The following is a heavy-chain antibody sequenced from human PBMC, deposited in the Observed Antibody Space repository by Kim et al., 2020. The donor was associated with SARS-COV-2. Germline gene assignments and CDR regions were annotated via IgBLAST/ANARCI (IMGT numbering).Heavy chain of an antibody. CDR2: IKSKTDGGTT. V-gene: IGHV3-15*01. Sequence: GGSLRLSCAASGFTFSNAWMSWVRQAPGKGLEWVGRIKSKTDGGTTDYAAPVKGRFTISRDDSKNTLYLQMNSLKTEDTAVYYCTTVENIVVVPDTNPRYYYGMDVWGQGTTVTVSS. CDR3: TTVENIVVVPDTNPRYYYGMDV. J-gene: IGHJ6*02. D-gene: IGHD2-2*01. CDR1: GFTFSNAW.